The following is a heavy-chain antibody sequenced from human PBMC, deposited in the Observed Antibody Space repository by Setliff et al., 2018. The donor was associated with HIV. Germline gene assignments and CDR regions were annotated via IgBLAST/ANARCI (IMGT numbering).Heavy chain of an antibody. V-gene: IGHV3-7*03. J-gene: IGHJ4*02. CDR3: ARCLNTEYWSGYSPFDY. Sequence: ETLSLTCAVYGGSFSGYYWSWVRQAPGKGLEWVASIKDDGREEDYADSVKGRFTISRDNAKNSLFLQMDSLRAEDTAVYYCARCLNTEYWSGYSPFDYWGPGSLVTVS. CDR2: IKDDGREE. CDR1: GGSFSGYY. D-gene: IGHD3-3*01.